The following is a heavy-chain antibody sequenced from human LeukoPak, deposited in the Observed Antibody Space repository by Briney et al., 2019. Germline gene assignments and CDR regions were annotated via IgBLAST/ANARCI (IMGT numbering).Heavy chain of an antibody. CDR1: GFTFSSYG. CDR2: IRYDGSNK. Sequence: PGGSLRLSCAASGFTFSSYGMHWVRQAPGKGLEWVAFIRYDGSNKYYADSVKGRFTISRDNSKNTLYLQMNSLRAEDTAVYYCAKEGGIQLWLAQVYFDYWGQGTLVTVSS. J-gene: IGHJ4*02. CDR3: AKEGGIQLWLAQVYFDY. V-gene: IGHV3-30*02. D-gene: IGHD5-18*01.